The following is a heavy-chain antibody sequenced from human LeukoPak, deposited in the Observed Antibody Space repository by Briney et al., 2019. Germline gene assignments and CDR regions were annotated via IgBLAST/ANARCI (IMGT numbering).Heavy chain of an antibody. CDR2: INQDGSEE. CDR3: ARGAYRGVDY. D-gene: IGHD3-10*01. Sequence: PGGSLRLSCAASGFTFSGSWMSWVRQAPGQGLECVANINQDGSEEYYVDSVKGRFTISRDNAKYSLYLQMNSLTAEDTAFYFCARGAYRGVDYWGQGTLVTVSS. V-gene: IGHV3-7*01. CDR1: GFTFSGSW. J-gene: IGHJ4*02.